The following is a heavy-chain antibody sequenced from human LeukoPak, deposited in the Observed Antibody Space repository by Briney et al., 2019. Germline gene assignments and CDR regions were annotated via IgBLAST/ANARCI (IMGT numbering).Heavy chain of an antibody. CDR3: ARASTYCSSTSCSYYYYMDV. Sequence: SAKVSCKASGGTFSSYAISWLRQAPGQGLEWMGGIIPIFGTANYAQKFQGRVTITTDESTSTAYMELSSLRSEDTAVYYCARASTYCSSTSCSYYYYMDVWGKGTTVTVSS. J-gene: IGHJ6*03. CDR2: IIPIFGTA. D-gene: IGHD2-2*01. CDR1: GGTFSSYA. V-gene: IGHV1-69*05.